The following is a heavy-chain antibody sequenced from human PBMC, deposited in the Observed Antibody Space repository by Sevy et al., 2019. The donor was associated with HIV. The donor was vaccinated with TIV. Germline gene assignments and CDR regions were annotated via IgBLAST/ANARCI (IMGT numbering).Heavy chain of an antibody. CDR1: GFTFSDNY. Sequence: GGSLRLSCAASGFTFSDNYMSWIRQAPGKGLEWVAYISPTGGTIYYADSVEGRFSLSRDNAKNSLNLQMYSLRADDTAVYYCARDLGYRGYDDISTSYPTYVHFDLWGRGTLVTVSS. V-gene: IGHV3-11*01. J-gene: IGHJ2*01. CDR3: ARDLGYRGYDDISTSYPTYVHFDL. D-gene: IGHD5-12*01. CDR2: ISPTGGTI.